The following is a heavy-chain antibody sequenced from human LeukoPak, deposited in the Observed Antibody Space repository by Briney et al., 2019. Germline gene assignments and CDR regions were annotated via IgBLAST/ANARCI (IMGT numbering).Heavy chain of an antibody. V-gene: IGHV4-59*01. CDR3: AGESAGDHEHNWFDP. CDR2: THYRHN. CDR1: GGSISTFY. J-gene: IGHJ5*01. Sequence: SETLSLTCSVSGGSISTFYWGWIRQPPGKGLEWIGSTHYRHNNYNPSFRSRVTMSVDTSNNLLSLQLRSVTAADTAVYSCAGESAGDHEHNWFDPWGPGTLVTVAS.